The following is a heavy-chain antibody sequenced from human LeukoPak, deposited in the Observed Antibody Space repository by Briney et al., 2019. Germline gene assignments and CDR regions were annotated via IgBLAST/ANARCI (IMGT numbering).Heavy chain of an antibody. CDR3: ANPYDHDSSGYSIGY. CDR2: IYSGGST. J-gene: IGHJ4*02. CDR1: GFTVSSNY. Sequence: GGSLRLSCAASGFTVSSNYMSWVRQAPGKGLEWVSVIYSGGSTYYADSVKGRFTISRDNSKNTLYLQMNSLRADDTAVYYCANPYDHDSSGYSIGYWGQGTLVTVSS. V-gene: IGHV3-53*05. D-gene: IGHD3-22*01.